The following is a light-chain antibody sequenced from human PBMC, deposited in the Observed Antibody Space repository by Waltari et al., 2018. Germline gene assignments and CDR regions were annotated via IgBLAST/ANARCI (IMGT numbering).Light chain of an antibody. Sequence: QSALTQPRSVSGSPGQSVTMSCTGTTSDVGGYNYVSWYQQYAGKVPKLMIYYVNKRPSGVPERLAGSKSGNTASLTISGLQAEDEADYYCCSYAGSHTFVVFGGGTKLTVL. CDR3: CSYAGSHTFVV. V-gene: IGLV2-11*02. CDR1: TSDVGGYNY. CDR2: YVN. J-gene: IGLJ2*01.